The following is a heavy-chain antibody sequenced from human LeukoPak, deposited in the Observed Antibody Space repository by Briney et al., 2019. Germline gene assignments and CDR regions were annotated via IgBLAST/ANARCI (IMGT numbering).Heavy chain of an antibody. Sequence: PGRSLRLSCAASGFTFSSYAMHWVRQAPGKGLEWVAVISYDGSNKYYADSVKGRFTISRDNSKNTLYLQINSLRAEDTAVYYCARDPLRERRIDAFDIWGRGTMVTVSS. V-gene: IGHV3-30-3*01. CDR3: ARDPLRERRIDAFDI. J-gene: IGHJ3*02. CDR2: ISYDGSNK. D-gene: IGHD1-26*01. CDR1: GFTFSSYA.